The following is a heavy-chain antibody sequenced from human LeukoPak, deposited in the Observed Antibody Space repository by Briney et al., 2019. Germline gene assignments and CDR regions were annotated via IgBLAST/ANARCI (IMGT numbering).Heavy chain of an antibody. CDR3: ARSLAVAGTNYYYGMDV. CDR2: IIPILGIA. J-gene: IGHJ6*02. D-gene: IGHD6-19*01. Sequence: WVKVSCKASGGTFSSYAISWVRQAPGQGLEWKGRIIPILGIANYAQKFQGRVTITADKSTSTAYMELSSLRSEDTAVYYCARSLAVAGTNYYYGMDVWGQGTTVTVSS. V-gene: IGHV1-69*04. CDR1: GGTFSSYA.